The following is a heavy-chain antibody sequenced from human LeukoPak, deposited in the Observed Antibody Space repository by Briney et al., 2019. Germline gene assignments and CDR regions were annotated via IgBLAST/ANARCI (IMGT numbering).Heavy chain of an antibody. CDR1: GLTFSSYA. CDR3: ARGGYPAKGKFDY. Sequence: GGSLRLSCVASGLTFSSYAMSWVRQAPGKGLEWVSTISVSGGSTYYADSVKGRFTISRDNSKNTLYLQMNSLRAEDTAVYYCARGGYPAKGKFDYWGQGTLVTVSS. V-gene: IGHV3-23*01. CDR2: ISVSGGST. J-gene: IGHJ4*02. D-gene: IGHD5-12*01.